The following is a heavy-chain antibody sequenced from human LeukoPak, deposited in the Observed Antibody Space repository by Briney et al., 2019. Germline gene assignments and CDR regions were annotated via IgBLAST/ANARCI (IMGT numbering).Heavy chain of an antibody. CDR2: VSNSGNT. D-gene: IGHD3-22*01. CDR1: GGSIRNDY. CDR3: ANRAFYDSSGLDF. J-gene: IGHJ4*02. Sequence: SETLSLTCSISGGSIRNDYWTWIRQPPGKGLEWIGHVSNSGNTKYNPSLKSRVTISIDTSKKHFSLNLSSVSAADTAVYYCANRAFYDSSGLDFWGQGILVTVSS. V-gene: IGHV4-59*08.